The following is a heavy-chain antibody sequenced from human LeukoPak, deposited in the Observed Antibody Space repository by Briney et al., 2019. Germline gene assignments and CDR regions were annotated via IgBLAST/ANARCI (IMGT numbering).Heavy chain of an antibody. Sequence: GGSLRLSCAASGFTFSSYAMSWVRLAPGKGLEWVSSISSSTSDIYYADSVKGRFTISRDNAKNSLYLQMNSLRAEDTAVYYCARDLGPREVAGDYWGQGTLVTVSS. CDR2: ISSSTSDI. D-gene: IGHD6-19*01. CDR1: GFTFSSYA. V-gene: IGHV3-21*04. CDR3: ARDLGPREVAGDY. J-gene: IGHJ4*02.